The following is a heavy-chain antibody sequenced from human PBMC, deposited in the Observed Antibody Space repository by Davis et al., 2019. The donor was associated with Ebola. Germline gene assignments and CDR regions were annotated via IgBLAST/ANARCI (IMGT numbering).Heavy chain of an antibody. CDR3: ASYLPMGGFDWPRFDY. J-gene: IGHJ4*02. V-gene: IGHV1-3*01. D-gene: IGHD3-9*01. CDR2: VHGANGNT. CDR1: GYTFTSYP. Sequence: ASVKVSCKASGYTFTSYPIHWVRQAPGQRLEWMGWVHGANGNTKYSQKFQGRVTITRDTSASTAYMELSSLRSEDTAVYYCASYLPMGGFDWPRFDYWGQGTLVTVSS.